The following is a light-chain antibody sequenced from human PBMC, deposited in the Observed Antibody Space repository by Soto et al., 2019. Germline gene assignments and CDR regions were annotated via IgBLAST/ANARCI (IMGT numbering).Light chain of an antibody. CDR3: AAWHDSRNGYVA. J-gene: IGLJ2*01. V-gene: IGLV1-44*01. CDR1: ISNIGTNN. CDR2: SNN. Sequence: QSVLTQPPSASGTPGQRVTISCSGSISNIGTNNVNWYQQLPGTAPNLLIYSNNQRPSGGPDRFSGSKSGTSASLAISGLQSEDEDDYYCAAWHDSRNGYVAFGGGTKLTVL.